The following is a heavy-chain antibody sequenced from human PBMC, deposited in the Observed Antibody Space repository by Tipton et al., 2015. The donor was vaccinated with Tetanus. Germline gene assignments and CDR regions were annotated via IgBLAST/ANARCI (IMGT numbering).Heavy chain of an antibody. Sequence: SLRLSCAASGFTFSSYAMSWVRQAPGKGLEWVSAISGSGGSTYYADSVKGRFTISRDNSKNTLYLQMNSLRAEDTAVYYCAKAHHEANYYCFGMDVWGQGTAVTVSS. CDR1: GFTFSSYA. CDR3: AKAHHEANYYCFGMDV. V-gene: IGHV3-23*01. J-gene: IGHJ6*02. CDR2: ISGSGGST.